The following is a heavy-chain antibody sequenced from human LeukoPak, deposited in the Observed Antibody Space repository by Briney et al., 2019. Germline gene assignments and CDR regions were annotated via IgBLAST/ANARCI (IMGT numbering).Heavy chain of an antibody. D-gene: IGHD3-3*01. V-gene: IGHV4-39*01. J-gene: IGHJ5*02. CDR2: IYYSGSI. Sequence: PSETLSLTCTVWGVSITSSSYYWAWLRQPRGGGLEWIESIYYSGSIYFNPSLTTRVTMSVDTSETQFSLKLTSVTAAHTALYYCARPGRFGVASWFNPWGQGTLITVSS. CDR3: ARPGRFGVASWFNP. CDR1: GVSITSSSYY.